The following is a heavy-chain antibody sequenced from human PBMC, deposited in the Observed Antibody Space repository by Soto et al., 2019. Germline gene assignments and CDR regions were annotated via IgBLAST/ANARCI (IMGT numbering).Heavy chain of an antibody. V-gene: IGHV4-31*03. J-gene: IGHJ5*02. CDR1: GGSISSGGYY. Sequence: SETLSLTCTVSGGSISSGGYYWSWIRQHPGKGLEWIGYIYYSGSTYYNPSLKSRVTISVDTSKNQFSLKLSSVTAADTALYYCARVWSVHYGGNSVVWFDPWGQGTLVTVSS. CDR2: IYYSGST. CDR3: ARVWSVHYGGNSVVWFDP. D-gene: IGHD4-17*01.